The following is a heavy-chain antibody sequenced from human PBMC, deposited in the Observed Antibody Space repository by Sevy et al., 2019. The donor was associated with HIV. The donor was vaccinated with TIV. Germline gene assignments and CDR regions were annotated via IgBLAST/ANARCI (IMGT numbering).Heavy chain of an antibody. CDR1: GFTFSSYW. CDR2: IKQDGSEK. D-gene: IGHD6-13*01. J-gene: IGHJ4*02. Sequence: GGSLRLSCAASGFTFSSYWMSWVRQAPGKGLEWVANIKQDGSEKYYVDSVKGRFTISRDNAKNSLYLQMNSLRAEDTAVYYCARGRLRAAAGSYYFDYWGQGTLVTVSS. CDR3: ARGRLRAAAGSYYFDY. V-gene: IGHV3-7*01.